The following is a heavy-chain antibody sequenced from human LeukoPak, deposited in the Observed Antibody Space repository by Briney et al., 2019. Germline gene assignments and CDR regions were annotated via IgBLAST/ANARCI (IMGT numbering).Heavy chain of an antibody. Sequence: GCLRLSCAASGFTSSNAWMSSGRQAPRKGLEWVGRIKSKADGGTTDYASPVKGRFTISRDDSENTLYLQMNSLKTEDTALYYCTTVRRGAFDYWGQGTLVTVSS. CDR2: IKSKADGGTT. J-gene: IGHJ4*02. CDR3: TTVRRGAFDY. D-gene: IGHD1-26*01. CDR1: GFTSSNAW. V-gene: IGHV3-15*01.